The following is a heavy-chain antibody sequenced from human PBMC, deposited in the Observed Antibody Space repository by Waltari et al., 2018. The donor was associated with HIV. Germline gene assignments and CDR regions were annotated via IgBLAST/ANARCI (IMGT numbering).Heavy chain of an antibody. CDR2: INPNGSDT. CDR1: GYTFRNYW. D-gene: IGHD4-17*01. Sequence: VQLVQSGAEVKKPGESLKISCTGSGYTFRNYWIGWVRQMPGKGLEWMGIINPNGSDTRYSPAFQGQVIISVDKSINTAYLQWSSLRASDTATYYCAKDYGAHRYYLDYWGQGTLVTVSS. CDR3: AKDYGAHRYYLDY. V-gene: IGHV5-51*01. J-gene: IGHJ4*02.